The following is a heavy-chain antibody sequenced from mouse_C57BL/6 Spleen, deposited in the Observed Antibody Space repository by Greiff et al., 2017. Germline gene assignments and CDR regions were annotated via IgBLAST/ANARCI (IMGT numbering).Heavy chain of an antibody. V-gene: IGHV5-4*01. J-gene: IGHJ4*01. Sequence: EVKLQESGGGLVKPGGSLKLSCAASGFTFSSYAMSWVRQTPEKRLEWVATISDGGSYIYYPDNVKGRFTISRDNAKNNLYLQMSHLKSEDTAMYYRERDSMDYWGQGASVPASS. CDR3: ERDSMDY. CDR1: GFTFSSYA. CDR2: ISDGGSYI.